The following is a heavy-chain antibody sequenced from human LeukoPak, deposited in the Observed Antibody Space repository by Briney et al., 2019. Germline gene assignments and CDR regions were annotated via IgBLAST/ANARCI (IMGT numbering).Heavy chain of an antibody. CDR2: IKQDGSEK. D-gene: IGHD6-13*01. J-gene: IGHJ6*02. CDR1: GFTFSSYW. CDR3: ARDSRTYSSSWIPYYYGMDV. Sequence: GGSLRLSCAASGFTFSSYWMSWVRQAPGKGLEWVANIKQDGSEKYYVDSVKGRFTISRDNAKNSLYLQMNSLRAEDTAVYYCARDSRTYSSSWIPYYYGMDVWGQGTTVTVSS. V-gene: IGHV3-7*01.